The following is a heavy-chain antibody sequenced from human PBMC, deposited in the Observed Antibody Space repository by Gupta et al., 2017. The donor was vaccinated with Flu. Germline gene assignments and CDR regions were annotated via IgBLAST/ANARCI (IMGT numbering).Heavy chain of an antibody. Sequence: QVQLQQWGAGLLKPSETLSLTCAVYGGSFSVYYWSWIRQPPGKGLEWIGEINHSGSTNYNPSLKSRVTISVDTSKNQFSLKLSSVTAADTAVYYCARGFSSGWYGRYFQHWGQGTLVTVSS. CDR1: GGSFSVYY. V-gene: IGHV4-34*01. J-gene: IGHJ1*01. CDR2: INHSGST. CDR3: ARGFSSGWYGRYFQH. D-gene: IGHD6-19*01.